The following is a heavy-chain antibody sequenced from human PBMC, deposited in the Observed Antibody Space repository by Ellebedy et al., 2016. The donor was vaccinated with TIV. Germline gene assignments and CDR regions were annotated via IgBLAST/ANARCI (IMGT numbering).Heavy chain of an antibody. D-gene: IGHD3-22*01. J-gene: IGHJ4*02. V-gene: IGHV4-39*01. CDR1: GDSITSSIYY. CDR2: IYYSGRT. CDR3: ASYYYDNSGYYRSFDY. Sequence: MPSETLSLTCTVSGDSITSSIYYWGWIRQPPGKRLEWIGNIYYSGRTFYNPSLTSRVTMSVDTSKNQFSLKLSSVTAADTAVYYCASYYYDNSGYYRSFDYWGQGTLLTVSS.